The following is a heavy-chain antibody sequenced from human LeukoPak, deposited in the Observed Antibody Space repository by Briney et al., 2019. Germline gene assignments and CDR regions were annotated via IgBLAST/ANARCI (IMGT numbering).Heavy chain of an antibody. V-gene: IGHV6-1*01. CDR2: TYYRSKWYN. CDR1: GDSVSTNSAA. J-gene: IGHJ4*02. Sequence: SETLSLTCAISGDSVSTNSAAWNWIRQTPSRGLEWLGRTYYRSKWYNDYALSVKSRITINPDTSKNQFSLQLSSVTPEDMAVYYCARDQEWELGYFDYWGQGTLVTVSS. D-gene: IGHD1-26*01. CDR3: ARDQEWELGYFDY.